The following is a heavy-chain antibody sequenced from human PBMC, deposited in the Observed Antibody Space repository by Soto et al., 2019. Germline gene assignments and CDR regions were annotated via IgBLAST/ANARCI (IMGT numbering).Heavy chain of an antibody. CDR1: GYSFTSYW. J-gene: IGHJ4*02. V-gene: IGHV5-51*01. CDR2: IYPGDSDT. CDR3: ARQGLDCSGGSCYVDY. Sequence: PGESLKISCKGSGYSFTSYWIGWVRQMPGKGLEWMGIIYPGDSDTRYSPSFQGQVTISADKSISTAYLQWSSLKASDTAMYYCARQGLDCSGGSCYVDYWGQGTLVTVSS. D-gene: IGHD2-15*01.